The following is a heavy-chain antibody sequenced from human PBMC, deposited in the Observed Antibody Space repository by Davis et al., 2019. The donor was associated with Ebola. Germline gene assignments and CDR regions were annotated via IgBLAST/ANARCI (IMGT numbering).Heavy chain of an antibody. V-gene: IGHV3-15*01. D-gene: IGHD3-22*01. Sequence: GESLKISCVASGFTFSNAWMSWVRQAPGKGLEWVGRIKSKTDGGTTDYAAPVKGRFTIPRDDSKNTLYLQMNSLKTEDTAVYYCTTDGRYYDSSGEPDYWGQGTLVTVSS. CDR3: TTDGRYYDSSGEPDY. J-gene: IGHJ4*02. CDR2: IKSKTDGGTT. CDR1: GFTFSNAW.